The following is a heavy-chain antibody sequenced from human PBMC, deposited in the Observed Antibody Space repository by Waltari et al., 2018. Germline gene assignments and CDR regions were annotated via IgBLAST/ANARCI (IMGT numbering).Heavy chain of an antibody. Sequence: QVQLQESGPGLVKPSETLSLTCTVSGGSISSYYWSWLRQPAGKGLEWLGRIYTSGSTNYNPSLKSRVTMSVDTSKNQFSLKLSSVTAADTAVYYCARDNYGQGYCSGGSCYSPYYYYYYMDVWGKGTTVTVSS. V-gene: IGHV4-4*07. CDR2: IYTSGST. J-gene: IGHJ6*03. CDR1: GGSISSYY. D-gene: IGHD2-15*01. CDR3: ARDNYGQGYCSGGSCYSPYYYYYYMDV.